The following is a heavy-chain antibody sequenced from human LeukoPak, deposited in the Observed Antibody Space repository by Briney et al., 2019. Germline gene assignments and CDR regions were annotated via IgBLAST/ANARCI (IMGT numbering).Heavy chain of an antibody. V-gene: IGHV3-74*01. J-gene: IGHJ6*02. CDR2: INSDGSDT. CDR1: GFIFTTYW. Sequence: GGSLRLSCSASGFIFTTYWMHWVREAPGKGLVWVARINSDGSDTYYADSVKGRFTISRDNSKNTVYLQMNSLRAEDTAVYYCAKRAASSSRGMDVWGQGTTVTVSS. CDR3: AKRAASSSRGMDV. D-gene: IGHD6-13*01.